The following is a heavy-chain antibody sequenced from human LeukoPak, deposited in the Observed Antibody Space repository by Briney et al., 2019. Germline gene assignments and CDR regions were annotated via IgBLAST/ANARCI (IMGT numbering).Heavy chain of an antibody. CDR3: ARDRLLGYCSSTSCSPYYYYGMDV. D-gene: IGHD2-2*01. CDR2: ISAYNGNT. J-gene: IGHJ6*02. CDR1: GYTFTSYG. V-gene: IGHV1-18*01. Sequence: GASVKVSCKASGYTFTSYGISWVRQAPGQRLEWMGWISAYNGNTNYAQKLQGRVTMTTDTSTSTAYMELRSLRSDDTAVYYCARDRLLGYCSSTSCSPYYYYGMDVWGQGTTVTVSS.